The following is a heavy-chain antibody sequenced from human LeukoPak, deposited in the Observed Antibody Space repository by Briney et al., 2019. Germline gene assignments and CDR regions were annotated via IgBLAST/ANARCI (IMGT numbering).Heavy chain of an antibody. Sequence: GGSLRLSCAASGFTFSSYSMNWVRQAPGKGLEWVSSISSSSSYIYYADSVKGRFTISRDNAKNSLYLQMDSLRAEDTAVYYCARDRITMMAHDAFDIWGQGTMVTVSS. CDR2: ISSSSSYI. J-gene: IGHJ3*02. CDR1: GFTFSSYS. CDR3: ARDRITMMAHDAFDI. V-gene: IGHV3-21*01. D-gene: IGHD3-22*01.